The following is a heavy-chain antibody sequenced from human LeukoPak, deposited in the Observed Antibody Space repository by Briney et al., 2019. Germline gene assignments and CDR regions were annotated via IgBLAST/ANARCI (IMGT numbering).Heavy chain of an antibody. CDR3: ARECYDSSGSQGDYFDY. D-gene: IGHD3-22*01. CDR2: ISYDGSNK. V-gene: IGHV3-30-3*01. J-gene: IGHJ4*02. CDR1: GFTFSSYD. Sequence: PGRSLRLSCAASGFTFSSYDMHWVRHSPGKGLEWVAFISYDGSNKYYADSVKGRFTISRDNSKNTLYLQMNSLRAEDTAVYYCARECYDSSGSQGDYFDYWGQGTLVTVSS.